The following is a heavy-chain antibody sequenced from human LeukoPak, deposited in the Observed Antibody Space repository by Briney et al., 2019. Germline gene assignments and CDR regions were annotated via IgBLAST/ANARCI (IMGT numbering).Heavy chain of an antibody. Sequence: SETLSLTCTVSGGSISSYYWSWIRQPPGKGLEWIGYIYYSGSTNYNPSLKSRVTISVDTSKNQFSLKLSSVTAADTAVYYCAGGLYYYDSSGYLFDPWGQGTLVTVSS. D-gene: IGHD3-22*01. J-gene: IGHJ5*02. CDR2: IYYSGST. V-gene: IGHV4-59*01. CDR3: AGGLYYYDSSGYLFDP. CDR1: GGSISSYY.